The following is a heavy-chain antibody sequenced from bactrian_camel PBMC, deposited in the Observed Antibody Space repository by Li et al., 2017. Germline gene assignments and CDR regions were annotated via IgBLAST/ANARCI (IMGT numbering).Heavy chain of an antibody. V-gene: IGHV3S55*01. CDR2: IDSSGIT. CDR1: GRTYVKWC. D-gene: IGHD1*01. J-gene: IGHJ4*01. CDR3: AASRTRWTYYPPLRTSDYNY. Sequence: HVQLVESGGGSVHAGGSLRLSCEGSGRTYVKWCMGWFREVPGKEREAIATIDSSGITAYADSLEGRFTISKDNAESTLYLQMNSLKPEDTAMYYCAASRTRWTYYPPLRTSDYNYWGQGTQVTVS.